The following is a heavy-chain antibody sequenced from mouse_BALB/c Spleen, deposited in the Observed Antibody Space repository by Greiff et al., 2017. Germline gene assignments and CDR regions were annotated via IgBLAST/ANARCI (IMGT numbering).Heavy chain of an antibody. CDR1: GFTFSSFG. Sequence: DVKLVESGGGLVQPGGSRKLSCAASGFTFSSFGMHWVRQAPEKGLEWVAYISSGSSTIYYADTVKGRFTISRDNPKNTLFLQMTSLRSEDTAMYYCARTFLRRGFAYWGQGTLVTVSA. J-gene: IGHJ3*01. D-gene: IGHD1-2*01. CDR2: ISSGSSTI. V-gene: IGHV5-17*02. CDR3: ARTFLRRGFAY.